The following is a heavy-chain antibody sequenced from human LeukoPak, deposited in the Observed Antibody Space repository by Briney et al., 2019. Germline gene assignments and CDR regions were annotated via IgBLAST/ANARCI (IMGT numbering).Heavy chain of an antibody. D-gene: IGHD3-16*01. CDR2: INPSGGRT. J-gene: IGHJ3*02. V-gene: IGHV1-46*01. CDR1: GYTFTSYY. Sequence: ASVKVSCKASGYTFTSYYMHWVRQAPGQGLEWMGMINPSGGRTNYAQNFQGRVTLTRDMSTSTVYMELSSLRSEDTAVYYCARGIITYDAFDIWGQGTMVTVSS. CDR3: ARGIITYDAFDI.